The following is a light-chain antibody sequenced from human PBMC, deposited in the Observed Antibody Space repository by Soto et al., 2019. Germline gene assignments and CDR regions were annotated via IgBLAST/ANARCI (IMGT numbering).Light chain of an antibody. CDR1: QSVTSN. V-gene: IGKV3-15*01. Sequence: EIVMTQSPATLSVSPGERATLSRRASQSVTSNLAWYQQKPGQAPRLLINGASTRAAGIPARFIGSGSGTEFTLTISSLQSEDFAVYYCQQYDNWPRTFGGGTKVEIK. CDR2: GAS. J-gene: IGKJ4*01. CDR3: QQYDNWPRT.